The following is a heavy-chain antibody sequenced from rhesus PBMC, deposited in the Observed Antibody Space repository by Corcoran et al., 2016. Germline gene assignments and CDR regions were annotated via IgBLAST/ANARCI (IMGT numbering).Heavy chain of an antibody. CDR3: VSYSGSYYPFDY. CDR2: IVGSSGST. V-gene: IGHV4-127*01. J-gene: IGHJ4*01. D-gene: IGHD3-16*01. Sequence: QVQLQESGPGLVKPSETLSLTCAVSGGSISGGYGWSWIRPPPGKGREWIGHIVGSSGSTYYNPSLKSRVTSSRDTSKNQFSLKLSSVTAADMAVYYCVSYSGSYYPFDYWGQGVLVTVSS. CDR1: GGSISGGYG.